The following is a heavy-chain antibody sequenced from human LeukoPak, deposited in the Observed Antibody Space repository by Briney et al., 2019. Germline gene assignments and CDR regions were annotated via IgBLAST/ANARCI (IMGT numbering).Heavy chain of an antibody. Sequence: GGSLRPSCAASGFTFSSSAMSWVRQAPGKGLEWVSVIYSGGSTYYVDSVKGRFTISRDNSKNTLYLQMNSLRAEDTAVYYCARDYGGRLDYWGQGTLVTVSS. CDR3: ARDYGGRLDY. V-gene: IGHV3-53*01. D-gene: IGHD4-23*01. J-gene: IGHJ4*02. CDR2: IYSGGST. CDR1: GFTFSSSA.